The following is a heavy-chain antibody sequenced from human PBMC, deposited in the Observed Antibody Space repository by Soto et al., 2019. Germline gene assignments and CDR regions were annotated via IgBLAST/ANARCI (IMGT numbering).Heavy chain of an antibody. Sequence: PGGSLRLSCAASGLTFISYSMNWVRQAPGKGLEWVSSISSSSSYIYYADSVKGRFTISRDNAKNSLYLQMNSLRAEDTALEDCARSSGSPLDDWGQGTRVNVTS. CDR2: ISSSSSYI. J-gene: IGHJ4*02. CDR3: ARSSGSPLDD. D-gene: IGHD2-15*01. CDR1: GLTFISYS. V-gene: IGHV3-21*01.